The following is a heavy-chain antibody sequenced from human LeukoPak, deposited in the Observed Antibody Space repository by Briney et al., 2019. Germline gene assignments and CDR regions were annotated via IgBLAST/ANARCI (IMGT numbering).Heavy chain of an antibody. D-gene: IGHD3-10*01. Sequence: PGGSLRLSCAASGFTFSSYAMSWVRQAPGKGLEWVSAISGSGGSTYYADSVKGRFTISRDNSKNTLYLQMNSLKAEDTAVYSCARGGTMYYGSGNFDYWGQGTLVTVSS. J-gene: IGHJ4*02. CDR3: ARGGTMYYGSGNFDY. V-gene: IGHV3-23*01. CDR1: GFTFSSYA. CDR2: ISGSGGST.